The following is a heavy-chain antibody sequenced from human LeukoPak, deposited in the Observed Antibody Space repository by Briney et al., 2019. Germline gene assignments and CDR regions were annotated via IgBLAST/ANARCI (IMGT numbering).Heavy chain of an antibody. J-gene: IGHJ4*02. Sequence: ASVKVSCKAYGYTFTSYYIHWVRQAPGQGLEWMGIINPGGDSTNYAQNFQGRVTMTRDTSIGTAYMELSRLRSDDTAVFYCARPYSYDDPFDLWGQGTLVTVSS. CDR1: GYTFTSYY. V-gene: IGHV1-46*01. D-gene: IGHD5-18*01. CDR3: ARPYSYDDPFDL. CDR2: INPGGDST.